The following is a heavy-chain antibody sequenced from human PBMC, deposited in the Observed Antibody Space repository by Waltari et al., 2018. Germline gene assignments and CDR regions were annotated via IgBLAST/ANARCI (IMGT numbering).Heavy chain of an antibody. D-gene: IGHD2-15*01. V-gene: IGHV3-7*01. J-gene: IGHJ2*01. CDR2: RKQNGRWK. CDR3: ARRRGGGYWYFDL. CDR1: GFTFGTYW. Sequence: EVQLVESGGGLVQPGGSLRLSCVGSGFTFGTYWMSWGRHSPGKGLEWVANRKQNGRWKSYVDSVKGRFIISRDDAQNSLYLQLNSLRAEDTAVYYCARRRGGGYWYFDLWGRGTLVTVSS.